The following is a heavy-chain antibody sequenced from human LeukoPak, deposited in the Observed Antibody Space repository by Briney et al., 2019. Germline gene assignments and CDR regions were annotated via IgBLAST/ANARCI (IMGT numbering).Heavy chain of an antibody. CDR3: ARERRFYDSSGYYYY. CDR2: IYSGGST. CDR1: GFTVSSNY. D-gene: IGHD3-22*01. J-gene: IGHJ4*02. V-gene: IGHV3-66*01. Sequence: GGSLRLSCAASGFTVSSNYMSWVRQAQGKGLEGVSVIYSGGSTYYADSVKGRFTISRDNSKNTLYLQMNSLRAEDTAVYYCARERRFYDSSGYYYYWGQGTLVTVSS.